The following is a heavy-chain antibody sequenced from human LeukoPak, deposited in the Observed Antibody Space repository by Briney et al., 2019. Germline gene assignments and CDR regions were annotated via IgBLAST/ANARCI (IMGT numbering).Heavy chain of an antibody. CDR3: ARGWSSSGYYYYYYMDV. D-gene: IGHD3-22*01. V-gene: IGHV4-59*11. J-gene: IGHJ6*03. CDR2: IYYSGST. Sequence: SETLSLTCTVSGGSISSHYWSWIRQPPGKGLEWIGYIYYSGSTNYNPSLKSRVTISVDTSKNQFSLKLSSVTAADTAVYYCARGWSSSGYYYYYYMDVWGKGTTVTVSS. CDR1: GGSISSHY.